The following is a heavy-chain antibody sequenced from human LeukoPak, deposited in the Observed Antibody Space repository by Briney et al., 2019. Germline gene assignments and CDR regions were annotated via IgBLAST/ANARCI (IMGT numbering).Heavy chain of an antibody. CDR2: ISTGSSYI. D-gene: IGHD2-15*01. V-gene: IGHV3-21*01. Sequence: GGSLRLSCAASGFTFSSYSMNWVRQAPGKGLEWVSSISTGSSYIYYADPMKGRFTISRDDAKNSLYLQMNSLRAEDTAVYYCARGYCSGGTCYSGAFVFDHWGQGTLVTVSS. J-gene: IGHJ4*02. CDR1: GFTFSSYS. CDR3: ARGYCSGGTCYSGAFVFDH.